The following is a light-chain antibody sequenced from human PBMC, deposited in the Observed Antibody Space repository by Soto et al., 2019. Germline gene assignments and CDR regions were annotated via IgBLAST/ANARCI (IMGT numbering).Light chain of an antibody. CDR3: ATWDDSLKGYV. CDR2: SNN. J-gene: IGLJ1*01. Sequence: QSVLTQPPSASGTPGQRVTISCSGTSSNIGTYTVNWYQQLPGTAPTVLIHSNNQRPSGVPDRFSGSKSGTSASLAISGLQSDDEADYYCATWDDSLKGYVFGTGTKLTVL. CDR1: SSNIGTYT. V-gene: IGLV1-44*01.